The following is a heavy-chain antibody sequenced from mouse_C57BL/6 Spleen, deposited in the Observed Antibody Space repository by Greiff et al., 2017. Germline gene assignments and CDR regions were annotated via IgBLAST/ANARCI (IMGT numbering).Heavy chain of an antibody. CDR2: LSSGGSST. V-gene: IGHV5-6*01. Sequence: EVQLVESGGDLVKPGGSLTLSCAVSGFTFSSYGLSWVRQTPDTRLEWVATLSSGGSSTYYPDSVKGRFTISRDIAKNPLYLQMSSLKSEDTAMYYGARSIFARYAMDYWGQGTSVTVSS. D-gene: IGHD2-10*02. CDR3: ARSIFARYAMDY. CDR1: GFTFSSYG. J-gene: IGHJ4*01.